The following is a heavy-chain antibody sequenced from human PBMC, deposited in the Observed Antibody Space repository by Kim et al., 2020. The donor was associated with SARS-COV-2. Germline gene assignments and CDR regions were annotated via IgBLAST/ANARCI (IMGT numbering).Heavy chain of an antibody. CDR3: AKTRGDILTGYFT. D-gene: IGHD3-9*01. V-gene: IGHV3-23*01. J-gene: IGHJ5*02. Sequence: GGSLRLSCAASGFTFDKFAMSWVRQAPGKGLEWVASISGSGGTTYYADSVEGRFTISRDNSKDTLFLLMNSLRAEDTAIYYCAKTRGDILTGYFTWCQGTLVTVSP. CDR2: ISGSGGTT. CDR1: GFTFDKFA.